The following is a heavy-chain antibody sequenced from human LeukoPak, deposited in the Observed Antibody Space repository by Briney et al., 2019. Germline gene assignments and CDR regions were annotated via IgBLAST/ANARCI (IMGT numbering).Heavy chain of an antibody. Sequence: ASVKVSCKASGYIFTNYHIAWVRQAPGQGLERMGWVSTNDGNTVYAQRLQGRVTMTTDTSTSVAYMELRSLTSDDTAVYYCTRAPPGMTMMTDYWGQGTLVTVSS. D-gene: IGHD3-22*01. V-gene: IGHV1-18*01. CDR2: VSTNDGNT. CDR3: TRAPPGMTMMTDY. CDR1: GYIFTNYH. J-gene: IGHJ4*02.